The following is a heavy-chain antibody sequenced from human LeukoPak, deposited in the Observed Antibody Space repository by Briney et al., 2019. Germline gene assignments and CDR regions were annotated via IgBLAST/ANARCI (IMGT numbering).Heavy chain of an antibody. CDR3: ATGGGYYYAYFDY. D-gene: IGHD3-22*01. J-gene: IGHJ4*02. CDR2: FDPEDGET. CDR1: GYTLTELS. V-gene: IGHV1-24*01. Sequence: GGSVKVSCKVSGYTLTELSMHWVRQAPGKGLEWMGGFDPEDGETIYAQKFQGRVTMTEDTSTDTAYMELSSLRSEGMAVYYCATGGGYYYAYFDYWGQGTLVTVSS.